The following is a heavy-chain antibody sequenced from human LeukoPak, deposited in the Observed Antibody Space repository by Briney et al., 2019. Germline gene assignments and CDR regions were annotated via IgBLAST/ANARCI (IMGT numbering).Heavy chain of an antibody. CDR3: AKGQRYSYYYGMDV. V-gene: IGHV3-23*01. CDR1: EFTFSNYA. CDR2: ISGSGGSI. J-gene: IGHJ6*02. Sequence: GGSLRLSCAASEFTFSNYAMNWVRQAPGKGLEWVSGISGSGGSIYYADSVKGRFTISRDNSNNTLYLRMSSLRAEDTAVYHCAKGQRYSYYYGMDVWGQGTTVTVSS.